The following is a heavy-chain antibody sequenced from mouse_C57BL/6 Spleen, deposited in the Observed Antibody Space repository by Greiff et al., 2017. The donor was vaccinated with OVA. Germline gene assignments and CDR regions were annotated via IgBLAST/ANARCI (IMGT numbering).Heavy chain of an antibody. CDR1: GYTFTSYW. CDR2: IHPNSGST. CDR3: ARAQSLLRRYAMDY. V-gene: IGHV1-64*01. J-gene: IGHJ4*01. D-gene: IGHD1-1*01. Sequence: VQLQQSGAELVKPGASVKLSCKASGYTFTSYWMHWVKQRPGQGLEWIGMIHPNSGSTNYNEKFKSKATLTVDKSSSTAYMQLSSLTSEDSAVYYCARAQSLLRRYAMDYWGQGTSVTVSS.